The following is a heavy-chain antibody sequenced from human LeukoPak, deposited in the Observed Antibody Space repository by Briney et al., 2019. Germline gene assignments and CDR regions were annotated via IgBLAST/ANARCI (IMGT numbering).Heavy chain of an antibody. Sequence: SGTLSLTCAVSGGSISSGNWWSWVRQPPGKGLEWIGEIYHSGSTNYNPSLKSRVTISVDTSKNQFSLKLSSLTAADTAVFYCARGGGSGSPSYPYFDYWGQGTLVTVSS. D-gene: IGHD3-10*01. V-gene: IGHV4-4*02. J-gene: IGHJ4*02. CDR3: ARGGGSGSPSYPYFDY. CDR2: IYHSGST. CDR1: GGSISSGNW.